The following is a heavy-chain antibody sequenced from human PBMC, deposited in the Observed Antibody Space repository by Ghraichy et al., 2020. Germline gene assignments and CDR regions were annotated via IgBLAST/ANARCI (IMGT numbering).Heavy chain of an antibody. D-gene: IGHD5-24*01. CDR3: ARDRAIDGYYYYYGMDV. V-gene: IGHV3-21*01. Sequence: GGSLRLSCAASGFAVSSYYMNWVRQAPGKGLEWVSSISSSSSYIYYADSVKGRFTISRDNAKNSLYLQMSSLRAEDTAVYYCARDRAIDGYYYYYGMDVWGQGTTVTVSS. CDR1: GFAVSSYY. J-gene: IGHJ6*02. CDR2: ISSSSSYI.